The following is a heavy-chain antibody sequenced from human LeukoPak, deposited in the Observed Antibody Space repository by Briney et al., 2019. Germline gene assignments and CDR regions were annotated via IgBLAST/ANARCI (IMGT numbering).Heavy chain of an antibody. V-gene: IGHV3-33*06. D-gene: IGHD6-6*01. CDR1: GFTFSSYG. CDR2: IWYDGSNK. Sequence: GGSLRLSCAASGFTFSSYGMHWVRQAPGKGLEWVAVIWYDGSNKYYADSVKGRFTISRDNSKNTLYLQMNSLRAEDTAVYYCAKGRYSSSSGGYFDYWGQGTLVTVSS. CDR3: AKGRYSSSSGGYFDY. J-gene: IGHJ4*02.